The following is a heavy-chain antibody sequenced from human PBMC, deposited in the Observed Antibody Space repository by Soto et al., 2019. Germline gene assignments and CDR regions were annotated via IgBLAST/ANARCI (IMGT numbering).Heavy chain of an antibody. CDR1: GGTFSSYA. J-gene: IGHJ4*02. V-gene: IGHV1-69*05. D-gene: IGHD5-18*01. CDR2: IIPIFGTA. CDR3: ARWGYSYGSPFDY. Sequence: QVQLVQSGAEVKKPGSSVKVSCKASGGTFSSYAISWVRQAPGQGLEWMGGIIPIFGTANYAQKFQGRVTLTPDESTSPAYMELSSLRSEDTAVDYCARWGYSYGSPFDYWGQGTLFTVSS.